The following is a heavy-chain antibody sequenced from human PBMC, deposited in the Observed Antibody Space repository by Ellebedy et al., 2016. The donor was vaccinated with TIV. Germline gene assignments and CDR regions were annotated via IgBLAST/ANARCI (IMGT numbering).Heavy chain of an antibody. Sequence: ASVKVSCKTSGYVFTAYYIHWVRQAPGQGLEWMGWINPDSGGTNLPQKFQGRVTITRDTSVNTAYMELSRLESDDTAVYYCARVRRGSSGMDVWGQGTTVTVSS. CDR3: ARVRRGSSGMDV. CDR2: INPDSGGT. V-gene: IGHV1-2*02. J-gene: IGHJ6*02. D-gene: IGHD6-13*01. CDR1: GYVFTAYY.